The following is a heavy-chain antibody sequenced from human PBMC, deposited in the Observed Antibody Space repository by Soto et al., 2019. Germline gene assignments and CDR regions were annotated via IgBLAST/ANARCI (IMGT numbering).Heavy chain of an antibody. CDR1: GGSISSYY. V-gene: IGHV4-4*07. CDR2: IHVSGNT. J-gene: IGHJ4*02. D-gene: IGHD1-26*01. CDR3: ARSGGSFNFDY. Sequence: QVQLQESGPGLVKPSETLSLTCSVSGGSISSYYWSWIRQPAGKGLEWIGRIHVSGNTNYNPSLKSRVTMSGDTSKNQFSLKLSSVTAADTAVYYCARSGGSFNFDYWGQGTLVTVSS.